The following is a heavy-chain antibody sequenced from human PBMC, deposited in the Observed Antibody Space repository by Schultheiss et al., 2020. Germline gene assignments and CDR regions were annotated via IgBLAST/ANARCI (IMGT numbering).Heavy chain of an antibody. V-gene: IGHV1-18*01. CDR2: ISAYNGNT. J-gene: IGHJ4*02. CDR3: ARGGWWLVRRGIDY. D-gene: IGHD6-19*01. CDR1: GYTFTSFG. Sequence: ASVKVSCKASGYTFTSFGFSWVRQAPGQGLEWMGWISAYNGNTNYAQKFQGRVTMTTDTSTSTTYMELRNLRSEDTAVYYCARGGWWLVRRGIDYWGQGTLVTVSS.